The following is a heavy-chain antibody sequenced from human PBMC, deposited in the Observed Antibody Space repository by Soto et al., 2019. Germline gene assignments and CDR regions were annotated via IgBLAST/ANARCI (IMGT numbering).Heavy chain of an antibody. V-gene: IGHV3-13*01. Sequence: GGSLRLSCAASGFTFSSYDMHWVRQATGKGLEWVSAIGTAGDTYYPGSVKGRFTISRENAKNSLYLQMNSLRAGDTAVYYCARWYGGSSIPHSFMTEDYYMDVWGKGTTVTVSS. CDR3: ARWYGGSSIPHSFMTEDYYMDV. CDR2: IGTAGDT. J-gene: IGHJ6*03. D-gene: IGHD2-15*01. CDR1: GFTFSSYD.